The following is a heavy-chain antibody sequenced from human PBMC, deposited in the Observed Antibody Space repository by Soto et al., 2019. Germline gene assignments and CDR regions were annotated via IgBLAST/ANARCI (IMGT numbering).Heavy chain of an antibody. CDR1: GGTFSSYA. D-gene: IGHD3-22*01. Sequence: SVKVCCKASGGTFSSYAISWVRQAPGQGLEWVGEIIPIFGTENYAQKYQGRVTITADESTSTAYMELSSLRSEDTAVYYCARDQGADKDYDYSSGYYPFDYWGEGTLGT. J-gene: IGHJ4*02. CDR3: ARDQGADKDYDYSSGYYPFDY. CDR2: IIPIFGTE. V-gene: IGHV1-69*13.